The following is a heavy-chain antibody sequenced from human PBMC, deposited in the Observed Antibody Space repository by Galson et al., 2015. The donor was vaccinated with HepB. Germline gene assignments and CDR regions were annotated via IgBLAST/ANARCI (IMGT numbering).Heavy chain of an antibody. D-gene: IGHD3-3*01. CDR2: IYWNDDK. J-gene: IGHJ5*02. CDR1: GFSLNTRGVG. V-gene: IGHV2-5*01. Sequence: PALVKPTQTLTLTCSFSGFSLNTRGVGVGWIRQPPGKALEWLALIYWNDDKRYSPSLKGRLTITRDTSKNQLVLTLTNVDPVDSGTYYCAHSHFMEWFQGDKKDWFDPWGQGILVTVSS. CDR3: AHSHFMEWFQGDKKDWFDP.